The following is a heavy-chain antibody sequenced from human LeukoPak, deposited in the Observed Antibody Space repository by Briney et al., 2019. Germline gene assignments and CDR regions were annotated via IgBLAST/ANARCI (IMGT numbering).Heavy chain of an antibody. CDR2: ISSKANNYAT. Sequence: PGESLRLSCAAPAFSLSDFTMHWVRQASGKGLEWVARISSKANNYATEYGASVKGRFTISRDDAKNTAYLQMNSLKTEDTGIYYCSAGPSGWTEFFRHWGQGTLVTVSS. V-gene: IGHV3-73*01. CDR1: AFSLSDFT. CDR3: SAGPSGWTEFFRH. D-gene: IGHD6-19*01. J-gene: IGHJ1*01.